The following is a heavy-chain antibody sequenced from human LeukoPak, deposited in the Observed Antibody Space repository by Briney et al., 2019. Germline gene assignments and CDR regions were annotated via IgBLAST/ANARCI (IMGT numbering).Heavy chain of an antibody. CDR1: GYSFTSYW. CDR2: IYPGDSDS. V-gene: IGHV5-51*01. D-gene: IGHD3-16*01. Sequence: GESLKISCKGSGYSFTSYWIAWVRQMPGRGLEWMGIIYPGDSDSRYSPSFQGQVTMSSDKSSSTAFLQWSSLKASDTAMYYCARRRGDDHRFFDYWGQGTLVTVSS. CDR3: ARRRGDDHRFFDY. J-gene: IGHJ4*02.